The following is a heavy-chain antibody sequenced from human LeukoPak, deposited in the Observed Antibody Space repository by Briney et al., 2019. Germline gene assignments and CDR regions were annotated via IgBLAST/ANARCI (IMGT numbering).Heavy chain of an antibody. J-gene: IGHJ4*02. CDR1: GGTFSSYA. CDR2: IIPILGIA. V-gene: IGHV1-69*04. D-gene: IGHD4-23*01. Sequence: AASVKVSCKASGGTFSSYAISWVRPAPEQGLEWMGRIIPILGIANYAQKFQGRVTITADKSTSTAYMELSSLRSEDTAVYYCARDRPDYGGNSYYFDYWGQGTLVTVSS. CDR3: ARDRPDYGGNSYYFDY.